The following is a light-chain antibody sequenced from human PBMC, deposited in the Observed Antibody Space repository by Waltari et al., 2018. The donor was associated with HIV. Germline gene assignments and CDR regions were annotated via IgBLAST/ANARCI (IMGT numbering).Light chain of an antibody. CDR2: GIS. Sequence: EVMLTQSPGTLSLSPGERAALSCRASQSISRRYLAWYQQKPGQAPRLLIHGISNRATGIPDRFSGSGSGTDFTLTISRLESEDFAVYYCQQYGNSPRTFGQGTKVEIK. CDR1: QSISRRY. CDR3: QQYGNSPRT. J-gene: IGKJ1*01. V-gene: IGKV3-20*01.